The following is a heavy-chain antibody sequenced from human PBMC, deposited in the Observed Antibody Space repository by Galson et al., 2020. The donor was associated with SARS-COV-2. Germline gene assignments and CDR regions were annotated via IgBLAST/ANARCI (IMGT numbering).Heavy chain of an antibody. CDR2: IIAIFRTA. Sequence: SVKVSCTASGGTFRDYTFSWVRQAPGHGLEWMGGIIAIFRTANYAQKFQGRVTITADDSTRTVYMELSSLRSEDTAIYYCAKDLEIAYGLDVWGQGTTVTVSS. CDR3: AKDLEIAYGLDV. J-gene: IGHJ6*02. CDR1: GGTFRDYT. V-gene: IGHV1-69*13. D-gene: IGHD3-22*01.